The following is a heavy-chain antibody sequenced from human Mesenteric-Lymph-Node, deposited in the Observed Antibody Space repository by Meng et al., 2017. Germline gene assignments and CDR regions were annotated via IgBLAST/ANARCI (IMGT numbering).Heavy chain of an antibody. CDR3: ARPWTSCCYDY. V-gene: IGHV3-21*01. J-gene: IGHJ4*02. CDR1: GFTFSAYS. D-gene: IGHD2-2*01. CDR2: ISSDSTYI. Sequence: GGSLRLSCATSGFTFSAYSMNWVRQAPGKGLEWVSSISSDSTYIFQADSTKGRFTISRDNSKNTLYLQMNSLRAEDTAVYYCARPWTSCCYDYWGQGTLVTVSS.